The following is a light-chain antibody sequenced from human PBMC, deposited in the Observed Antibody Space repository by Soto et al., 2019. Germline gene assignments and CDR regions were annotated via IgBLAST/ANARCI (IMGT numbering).Light chain of an antibody. V-gene: IGLV2-14*01. Sequence: QSALTQPASVSGSPGQSITISCTGTSSDVGGYNYVSWYQQHPGKAPKLMIYDVSNQPSGVSNRFSGSKSGNTASLTISGLQAEDEADYYCSSYTSSSYFFGTGTKLTVL. CDR1: SSDVGGYNY. CDR3: SSYTSSSYF. CDR2: DVS. J-gene: IGLJ1*01.